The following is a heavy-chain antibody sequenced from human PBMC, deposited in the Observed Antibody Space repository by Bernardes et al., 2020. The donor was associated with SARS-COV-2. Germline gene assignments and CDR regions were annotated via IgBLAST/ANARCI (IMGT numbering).Heavy chain of an antibody. V-gene: IGHV4-38-2*02. Sequence: SETLSLTCAVSGYSISSGYYWGWIRQPPGKGLEWIGSIYHSGSTYYNPSLKSRVTISVDTSKNQFSLKLSSVTAADTAVYYCARDGGGLGVTWGHNNWFDPWGQGTLVTVSS. CDR3: ARDGGGLGVTWGHNNWFDP. J-gene: IGHJ5*02. CDR1: GYSISSGYY. D-gene: IGHD2-15*01. CDR2: IYHSGST.